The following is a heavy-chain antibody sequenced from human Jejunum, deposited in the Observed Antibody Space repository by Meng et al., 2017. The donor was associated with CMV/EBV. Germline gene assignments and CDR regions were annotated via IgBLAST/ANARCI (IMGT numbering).Heavy chain of an antibody. D-gene: IGHD3-22*01. CDR2: IYHSGPT. CDR3: ARDHMGSYYDNYTALDV. J-gene: IGHJ3*01. CDR1: GSYY. Sequence: GSYYWAWIRQHPGKGLEWIGYIYHSGPTYYNPSLKSRVVMSVDTSKNHFSLDLSSVTAADTAVYYCARDHMGSYYDNYTALDVWGLGTRVTVSS. V-gene: IGHV4-31*02.